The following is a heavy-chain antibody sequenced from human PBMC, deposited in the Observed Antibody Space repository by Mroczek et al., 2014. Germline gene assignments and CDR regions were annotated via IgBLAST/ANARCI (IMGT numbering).Heavy chain of an antibody. Sequence: VQLQESGEAWSSLGGSLRLSCAASGFTFSSYWMSWVRQAPGKGLEWVANIKQDGSEKYYVDSVKGRFTISRDNAKNSLYLQMNSLRAEDTAVYYCARIPPTAMAPYYFDYWGQGTLVTVSS. CDR1: GFTFSSYW. J-gene: IGHJ4*02. D-gene: IGHD5-18*01. CDR3: ARIPPTAMAPYYFDY. CDR2: IKQDGSEK. V-gene: IGHV3-7*01.